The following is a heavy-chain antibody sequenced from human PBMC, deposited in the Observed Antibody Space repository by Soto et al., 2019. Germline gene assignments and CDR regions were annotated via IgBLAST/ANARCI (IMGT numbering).Heavy chain of an antibody. CDR1: GGSISSGGYY. D-gene: IGHD3-16*01. CDR2: IYYSGST. J-gene: IGHJ5*02. Sequence: SETLSLTCTVSGGSISSGGYYWSWIRQHPGKGLEWIGYIYYSGSTYYNPSLKSRVTISVDTSKNQFSLKLSSVTAADTAVYYCARVMITFGGVTANWLDPCGQGTMVTVSS. V-gene: IGHV4-31*03. CDR3: ARVMITFGGVTANWLDP.